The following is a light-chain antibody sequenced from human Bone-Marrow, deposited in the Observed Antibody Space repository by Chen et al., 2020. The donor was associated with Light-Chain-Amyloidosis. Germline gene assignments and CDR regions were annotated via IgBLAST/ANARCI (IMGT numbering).Light chain of an antibody. CDR1: DLPTKY. CDR2: RDN. V-gene: IGLV3-25*03. CDR3: QSTDSSGTDEVI. J-gene: IGLJ2*01. Sequence: SYELTQPPSVSVSPGQTARITCSGDDLPTKYAYWYQQKPGQAPVLVIHRDNERPSGISERFSGASSGTTSTLTISGVQAEDEADYHCQSTDSSGTDEVIFGGGTKLTVL.